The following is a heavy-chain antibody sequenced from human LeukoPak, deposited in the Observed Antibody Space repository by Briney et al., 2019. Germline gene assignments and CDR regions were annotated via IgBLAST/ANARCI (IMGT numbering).Heavy chain of an antibody. J-gene: IGHJ4*02. D-gene: IGHD3-3*01. V-gene: IGHV1-2*02. CDR1: GYAFTGYY. CDR2: INPNSGGT. CDR3: ARDRITIFGVVIRYFDY. Sequence: GASVKISCKASGYAFTGYYIHWVRQAPGQGLEWMGWINPNSGGTKYAQKFQGRVTMTRDTSITTAYMELRSLRSDDTAVYYCARDRITIFGVVIRYFDYWGQGTLVTVSS.